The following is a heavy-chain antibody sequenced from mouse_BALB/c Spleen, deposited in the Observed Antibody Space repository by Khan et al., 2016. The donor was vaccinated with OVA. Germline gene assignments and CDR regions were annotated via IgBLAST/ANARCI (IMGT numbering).Heavy chain of an antibody. Sequence: VQLQQSRPELMKPGASVKISCKASGYSFTSYYIHWVKQSHGKSLEWIGYIDPFNGGTSSNPKFKGKATLTVDKSSSTAYMHLSSLTSDDSAVYYCARHGYVAWFAYWVQETLVTVSA. J-gene: IGHJ3*01. D-gene: IGHD2-2*01. CDR1: GYSFTSYY. CDR2: IDPFNGGT. V-gene: IGHV1S135*01. CDR3: ARHGYVAWFAY.